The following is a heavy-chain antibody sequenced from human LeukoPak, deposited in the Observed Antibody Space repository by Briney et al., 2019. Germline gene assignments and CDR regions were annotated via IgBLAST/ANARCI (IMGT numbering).Heavy chain of an antibody. J-gene: IGHJ3*02. D-gene: IGHD3-10*01. CDR1: GFTFSSYS. V-gene: IGHV3-21*01. CDR3: ARYGADDAFDI. Sequence: GGSLRLSCAASGFTFSSYSMNWVRQAPGKGLEWVSSISSSSNYIYYADSVKGRFTISRDNAKNSLYLQMNSLRAEDTAVYYCARYGADDAFDIWGQGTMVTVSS. CDR2: ISSSSNYI.